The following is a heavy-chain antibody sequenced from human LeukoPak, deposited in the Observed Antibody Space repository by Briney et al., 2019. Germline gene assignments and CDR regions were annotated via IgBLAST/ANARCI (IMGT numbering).Heavy chain of an antibody. D-gene: IGHD3-22*01. Sequence: GGSLRLSCAASGFTFSNYEMNWVRQAPGKGLEWISYISSSGSARYYADSVKGRFTISRDNAKNSLYLQMNSLRAEDTAVYYCARDAGNYYDSSYYFDYWGQGTLVTVSS. J-gene: IGHJ4*02. V-gene: IGHV3-48*03. CDR2: ISSSGSAR. CDR3: ARDAGNYYDSSYYFDY. CDR1: GFTFSNYE.